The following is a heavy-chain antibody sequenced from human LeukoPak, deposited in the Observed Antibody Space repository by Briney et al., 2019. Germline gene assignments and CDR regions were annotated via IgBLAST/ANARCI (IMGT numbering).Heavy chain of an antibody. CDR1: GFTFSSYG. J-gene: IGHJ4*02. Sequence: GGSLRLSCAASGFTFSSYGMHWVRQAPGKGLEWVAFIRYDGSNKYYADSVKGRFTISRDNSKNTLYLQMNSLRAEDTAVYYCAKGEGNWNRDPIDYWGQGTLVTVSS. CDR2: IRYDGSNK. V-gene: IGHV3-30*02. D-gene: IGHD1-20*01. CDR3: AKGEGNWNRDPIDY.